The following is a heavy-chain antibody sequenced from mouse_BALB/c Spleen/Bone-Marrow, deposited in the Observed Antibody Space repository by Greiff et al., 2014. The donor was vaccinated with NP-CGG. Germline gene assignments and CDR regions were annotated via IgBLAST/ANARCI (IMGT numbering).Heavy chain of an antibody. D-gene: IGHD2-10*02. J-gene: IGHJ2*01. V-gene: IGHV1-69*02. CDR2: IYPSDSYT. CDR3: TREYGNYPFGY. CDR1: GYTFTSYW. Sequence: QVQLQQPGAELVRPGASVKLSCKASGYTFTSYWINWVKQRPGQGLEWIGNIYPSDSYTNYNQKFKDKATLTVDKSSSTAYMQLSSPTSEDSAVYYCTREYGNYPFGYWGQGTTLTVSS.